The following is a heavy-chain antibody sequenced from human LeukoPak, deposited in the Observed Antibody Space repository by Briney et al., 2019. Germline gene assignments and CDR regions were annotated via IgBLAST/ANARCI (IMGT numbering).Heavy chain of an antibody. CDR3: AELGITMIGGV. D-gene: IGHD3-10*02. Sequence: GGSLRLSCAASGFPFSSYEMNWVRQAPGKGLEWVSYISSSGSTIYYADSVKGRFTISRDNAKNSLYLQMNSLRAEDTAVYYCAELGITMIGGVWGKGTTVTVSS. CDR2: ISSSGSTI. V-gene: IGHV3-48*03. CDR1: GFPFSSYE. J-gene: IGHJ6*04.